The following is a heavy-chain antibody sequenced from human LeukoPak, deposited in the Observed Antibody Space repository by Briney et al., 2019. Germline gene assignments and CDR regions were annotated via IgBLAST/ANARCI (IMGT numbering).Heavy chain of an antibody. CDR1: GFTFSSHG. V-gene: IGHV3-23*01. CDR2: ITGGGTT. J-gene: IGHJ4*02. CDR3: AKDVAYTFDY. D-gene: IGHD3-16*01. Sequence: GGSLRLSCAASGFTFSSHGMNWVRQAPGKGLEWVSGITGGGTTYYADSVKGRVTISRDNSKNTLYLQMNSLRTEDTAVYYCAKDVAYTFDYWGQGTLVTVSS.